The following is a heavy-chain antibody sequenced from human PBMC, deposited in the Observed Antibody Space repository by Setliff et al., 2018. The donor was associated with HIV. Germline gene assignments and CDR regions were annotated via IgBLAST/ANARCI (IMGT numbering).Heavy chain of an antibody. CDR3: WSSYYFDY. D-gene: IGHD6-19*01. CDR1: GYSFTSNW. V-gene: IGHV5-51*01. CDR2: IYPSDSDT. Sequence: GESLKISCKGSGYSFTSNWIGWVRQMPGKGLEWMGIIYPSDSDTKYSPSFQGQVTFSVDKSINTAADTAVYYCARGVRDNSGWSSYYFDYWGQGTLVTVSS. J-gene: IGHJ4*02.